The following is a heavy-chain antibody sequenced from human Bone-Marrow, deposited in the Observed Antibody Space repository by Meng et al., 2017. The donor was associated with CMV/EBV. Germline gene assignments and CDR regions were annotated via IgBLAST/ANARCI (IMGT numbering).Heavy chain of an antibody. Sequence: VQLVESGGGLVKPGGSLRLSCAASGFTFSSYSMNWVRQAPGKGLEWVSSISSSSSYIYYADSVKGRFTISRDNAKNSLYLQMNSLRAEDTAVYYCARRGGYDRGRFDYWGQGTLVTVSS. J-gene: IGHJ4*02. CDR2: ISSSSSYI. V-gene: IGHV3-21*01. D-gene: IGHD5-12*01. CDR1: GFTFSSYS. CDR3: ARRGGYDRGRFDY.